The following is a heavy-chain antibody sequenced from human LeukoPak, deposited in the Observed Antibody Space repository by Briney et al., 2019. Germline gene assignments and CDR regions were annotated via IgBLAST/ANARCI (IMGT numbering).Heavy chain of an antibody. D-gene: IGHD2-2*01. CDR2: IYYSGST. CDR3: ARLKGYCSSTSCELGWFDP. Sequence: SETLSLTCTVSGGSISSSSYYWGWIRQPPGKGLEWIGSIYYSGSTYYNPSLKSRVTISVDTSKNQFSLKLSSVTAADTAVYYCARLKGYCSSTSCELGWFDPWGQGTLVTVPS. V-gene: IGHV4-39*01. CDR1: GGSISSSSYY. J-gene: IGHJ5*02.